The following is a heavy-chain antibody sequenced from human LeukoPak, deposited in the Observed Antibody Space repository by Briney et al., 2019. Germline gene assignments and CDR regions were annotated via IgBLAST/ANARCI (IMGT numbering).Heavy chain of an antibody. CDR3: VTDRSGSYDY. CDR2: INTSGGT. Sequence: SETLSLTCTVSGASISSFYWSWIRQPAGKGLEWIGRINTSGGTNYNPSLKSRVTMSIDTSKNQFSLKLYSVTAADTAVYYCVTDRSGSYDYWGQGILVTVSS. V-gene: IGHV4-4*07. J-gene: IGHJ4*02. CDR1: GASISSFY. D-gene: IGHD1-26*01.